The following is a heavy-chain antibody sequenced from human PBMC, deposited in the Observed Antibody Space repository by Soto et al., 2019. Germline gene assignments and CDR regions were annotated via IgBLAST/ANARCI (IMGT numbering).Heavy chain of an antibody. D-gene: IGHD3-10*01. J-gene: IGHJ4*02. Sequence: SETLSLTCSVSGTSIRGYYWTWIRQPPGKGLEWIGYIYYTGTTKYNPSLKSRVTISVDTSKNQFSLRLNSVTAADTAVYYCAREVSSFGSNHFDSWGQGALVTVSS. CDR1: GTSIRGYY. CDR3: AREVSSFGSNHFDS. CDR2: IYYTGTT. V-gene: IGHV4-59*01.